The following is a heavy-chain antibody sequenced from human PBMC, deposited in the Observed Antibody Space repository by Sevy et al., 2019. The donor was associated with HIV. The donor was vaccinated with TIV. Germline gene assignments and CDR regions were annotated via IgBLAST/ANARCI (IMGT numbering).Heavy chain of an antibody. CDR1: GITLSPYW. D-gene: IGHD3-22*01. CDR2: INSDGSST. Sequence: GGSLRLSCAASGITLSPYWMHWVRQAPGKGLVWVSRINSDGSSTSYADSVKGRFTISRDNVKNTLYLQMKSLRVEDTAVYVWARGLYYYDMGGNQGPGDHWGQGVLVTVSS. V-gene: IGHV3-74*01. J-gene: IGHJ4*02. CDR3: ARGLYYYDMGGNQGPGDH.